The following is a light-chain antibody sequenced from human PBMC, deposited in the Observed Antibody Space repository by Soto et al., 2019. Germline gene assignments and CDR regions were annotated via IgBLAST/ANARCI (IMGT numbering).Light chain of an antibody. CDR1: QSVRSN. CDR3: QQYNDWPLT. CDR2: GAF. Sequence: EIVMTQSPVTLSVSPGERATLSCRASQSVRSNLAWYQQKPGQAPRLLIYGAFTRATGIPTRFSGTRSGTEFTLTISSLQSEDFALYYCQQYNDWPLTFGQGTKVEV. J-gene: IGKJ1*01. V-gene: IGKV3-15*01.